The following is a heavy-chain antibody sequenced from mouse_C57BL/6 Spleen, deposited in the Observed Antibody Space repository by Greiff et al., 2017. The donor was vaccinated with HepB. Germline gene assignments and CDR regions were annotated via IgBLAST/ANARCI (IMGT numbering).Heavy chain of an antibody. CDR2: ISSGGDYI. V-gene: IGHV5-9-1*02. CDR3: TRDRLITTVVDYAMDY. D-gene: IGHD1-1*01. Sequence: DVHLVESGEGLVKPGGSLKLSCAASGFTFSSYAMSWVRQTPEKRLEWVAYISSGGDYIYYADTVKGRFTISRDNARNTLYLQMSSLKSEDTAMYYCTRDRLITTVVDYAMDYWGQGTSVTVSS. CDR1: GFTFSSYA. J-gene: IGHJ4*01.